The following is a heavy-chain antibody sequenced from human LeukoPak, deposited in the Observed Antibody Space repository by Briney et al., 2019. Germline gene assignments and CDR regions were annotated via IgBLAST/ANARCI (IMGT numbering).Heavy chain of an antibody. CDR1: GGTFSSYA. CDR3: AGMSGYYRDAFDI. CDR2: IIPIFGTA. J-gene: IGHJ3*02. Sequence: GASVKVSCKASGGTFSSYAISWVRQAPGQGLEWMGGIIPIFGTANYAQKFQGRVTITADESTSTAYMELSSLRSEDTAVYYCAGMSGYYRDAFDIWGQGTMVTVSS. V-gene: IGHV1-69*13. D-gene: IGHD3-22*01.